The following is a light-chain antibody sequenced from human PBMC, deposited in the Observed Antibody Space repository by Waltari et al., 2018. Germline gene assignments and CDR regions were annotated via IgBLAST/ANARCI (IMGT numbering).Light chain of an antibody. CDR1: SGSIATNS. Sequence: NFMLTPPHSVSESPVKTVTISCTRSSGSIATNSVQGYQQRPGSAPTTVIYEDNQRPSGVPDRFSGSIDSSSNSASLTISGLKTEDEADYYCQSYDSSNWVFGGGTKLTVL. CDR3: QSYDSSNWV. CDR2: EDN. J-gene: IGLJ3*02. V-gene: IGLV6-57*03.